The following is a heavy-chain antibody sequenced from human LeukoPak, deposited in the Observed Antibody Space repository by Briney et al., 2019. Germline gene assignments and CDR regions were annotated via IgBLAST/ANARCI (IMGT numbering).Heavy chain of an antibody. J-gene: IGHJ4*02. D-gene: IGHD2-21*02. V-gene: IGHV3-15*01. CDR1: GFTFSNAW. CDR2: IKSKTDGGTT. Sequence: GGSLRLSCAASGFTFSNAWMSWVRQAPGKGLEWVGRIKSKTDGGTTDYAAPVKGRFTISRDDSKNTLYLQMNSLKTEDTAVYYCTRGSRVYCGGDCPFDYWGQGTLVTVSS. CDR3: TRGSRVYCGGDCPFDY.